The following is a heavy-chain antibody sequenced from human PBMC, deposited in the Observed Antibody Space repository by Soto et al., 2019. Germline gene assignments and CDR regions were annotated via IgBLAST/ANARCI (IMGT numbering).Heavy chain of an antibody. D-gene: IGHD2-21*02. Sequence: PSETLSLTCSVSGGSISSSSYYWGWIRQPPGKGLEWIGSIYYSGSTYYNPSLKSRVTISVDTSKNQFSLKLSSVTAADTAVYYCANSGGYCGGDCYDDYWGQGTLVTVSS. CDR3: ANSGGYCGGDCYDDY. CDR1: GGSISSSSYY. J-gene: IGHJ4*02. V-gene: IGHV4-39*01. CDR2: IYYSGST.